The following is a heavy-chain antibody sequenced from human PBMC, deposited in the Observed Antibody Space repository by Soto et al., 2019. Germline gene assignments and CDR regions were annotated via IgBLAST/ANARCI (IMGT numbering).Heavy chain of an antibody. J-gene: IGHJ5*02. CDR3: ARVRYYSSGSSINWFDP. Sequence: GGSLRLSCVASGFTLSSYWMHWVRQAPGKGLVWVSHINNDGSNTNYADSVKGRFTISRDNAKNSLYLQMNSLRAEDTAVYYCARVRYYSSGSSINWFDPWGQGSLVTVSS. V-gene: IGHV3-74*01. D-gene: IGHD3-10*01. CDR2: INNDGSNT. CDR1: GFTLSSYW.